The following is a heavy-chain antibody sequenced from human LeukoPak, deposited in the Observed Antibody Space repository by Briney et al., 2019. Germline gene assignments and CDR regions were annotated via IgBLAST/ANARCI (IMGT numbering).Heavy chain of an antibody. D-gene: IGHD2-15*01. Sequence: SVKVSCKASGGTYSSYAISWVRQAPGQGLEWMERIIPILGIANNAQKFQGRVTITADKSTSTAYMELSSLRSEHTAVYYCASTLGYCSGGSCYSVDDPFDYWGQGTLVTVSS. J-gene: IGHJ4*02. CDR1: GGTYSSYA. CDR3: ASTLGYCSGGSCYSVDDPFDY. CDR2: IIPILGIA. V-gene: IGHV1-69*04.